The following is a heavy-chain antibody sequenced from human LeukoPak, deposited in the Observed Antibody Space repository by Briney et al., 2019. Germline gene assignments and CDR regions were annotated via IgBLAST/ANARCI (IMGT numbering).Heavy chain of an antibody. CDR2: INHSGST. J-gene: IGHJ6*03. V-gene: IGHV4-34*01. Sequence: TSSETLSLTCAVHGGSVSGYYWSWIRQPPGKGLEWIGEINHSGSTNYNPSLKSRVTISVDTSKNQFSLKLSSVTAADTAVYYCARADYSSTWSHDYYYMDVWGKGTTVTVSS. D-gene: IGHD6-13*01. CDR1: GGSVSGYY. CDR3: ARADYSSTWSHDYYYMDV.